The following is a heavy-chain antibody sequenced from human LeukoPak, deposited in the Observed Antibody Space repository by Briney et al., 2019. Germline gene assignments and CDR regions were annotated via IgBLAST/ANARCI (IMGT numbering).Heavy chain of an antibody. J-gene: IGHJ5*02. CDR1: GGSISSYY. Sequence: PSETLSLTCTVSGGSISSYYWSWIRQPPGKGLEWIGYIYYSGSTNYNPSLKSRVTISVDTSKNQFSLKLSSVTAADTAVHYCARLVQLNWFDPWGQGTLVTVSS. CDR3: ARLVQLNWFDP. V-gene: IGHV4-59*08. CDR2: IYYSGST. D-gene: IGHD1-1*01.